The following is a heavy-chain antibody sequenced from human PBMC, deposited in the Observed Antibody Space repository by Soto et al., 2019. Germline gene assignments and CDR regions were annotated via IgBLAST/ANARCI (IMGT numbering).Heavy chain of an antibody. CDR1: GGTFSSYT. J-gene: IGHJ3*02. Sequence: QVQLVQSGAAVKKPGSSVKVSCKASGGTFSSYTISWVRQAPGQGLEWMGRIIPILGIANYAQKFQGRVTITADKSTSTAYMELSSLRSEDTVLYYCARAEYSGYATSDAFDIWGQGTMVTVSS. D-gene: IGHD5-12*01. CDR2: IIPILGIA. V-gene: IGHV1-69*02. CDR3: ARAEYSGYATSDAFDI.